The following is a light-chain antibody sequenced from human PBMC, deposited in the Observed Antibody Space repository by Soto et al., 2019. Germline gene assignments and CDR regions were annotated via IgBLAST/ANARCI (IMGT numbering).Light chain of an antibody. V-gene: IGKV1-5*01. J-gene: IGKJ4*01. CDR2: DAS. CDR1: RSISNW. Sequence: DIQMTQSPSTLSESVGDRVTITCRASRSISNWLAWYQQRPGIAPKLLIFDASILQSGVPSRFSGSGSGTEFTLSISRLQTDDFATYYCQQYGSFSPITFGGGTKVDIK. CDR3: QQYGSFSPIT.